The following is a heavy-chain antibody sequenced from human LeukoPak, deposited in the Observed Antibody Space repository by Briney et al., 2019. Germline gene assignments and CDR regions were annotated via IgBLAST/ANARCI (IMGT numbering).Heavy chain of an antibody. J-gene: IGHJ6*03. Sequence: GGSLRLSCAASGLIFSSAWMSWVRQAPGKGLEWVGRIKSKTDGGTTDYAAPVKGRFTISRDDSKNTLYLQMNSLKTEDTAVYYCTTVPLSSPRPYCSSTSCYDYYYYMDVWGKGTTVTVSS. CDR3: TTVPLSSPRPYCSSTSCYDYYYYMDV. CDR1: GLIFSSAW. CDR2: IKSKTDGGTT. V-gene: IGHV3-15*01. D-gene: IGHD2-2*01.